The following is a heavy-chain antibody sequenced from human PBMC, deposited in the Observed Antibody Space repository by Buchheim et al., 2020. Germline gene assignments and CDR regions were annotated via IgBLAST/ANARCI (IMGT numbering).Heavy chain of an antibody. CDR1: GGSITTYS. D-gene: IGHD5-12*01. J-gene: IGHJ5*02. V-gene: IGHV4-59*01. CDR3: AGEAGESSGYDLSVWFDP. CDR2: IYYSGTT. Sequence: QVQLQESGPGLVKPSETLSLTCVVSGGSITTYSWSWIRQPPGKGLEWIGYIYYSGTTNYNPSLKSRVTISVDTSKNQFSLNLTSVTAADTAVYYCAGEAGESSGYDLSVWFDPWGQGTL.